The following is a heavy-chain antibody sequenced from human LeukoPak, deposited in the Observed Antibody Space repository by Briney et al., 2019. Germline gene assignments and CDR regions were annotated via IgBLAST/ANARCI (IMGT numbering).Heavy chain of an antibody. D-gene: IGHD4-17*01. CDR3: ALHINGDYESRFDP. J-gene: IGHJ5*02. CDR1: GFSVSSNY. Sequence: PGGSLRLSCAASGFSVSSNYLSRVRQAPGKGLEWVSVMYSGGSTFYADSVKGRFTISRDNSKNTLNLQMNSLRAEDTAIYYCALHINGDYESRFDPWGQGTLVTVSS. CDR2: MYSGGST. V-gene: IGHV3-53*01.